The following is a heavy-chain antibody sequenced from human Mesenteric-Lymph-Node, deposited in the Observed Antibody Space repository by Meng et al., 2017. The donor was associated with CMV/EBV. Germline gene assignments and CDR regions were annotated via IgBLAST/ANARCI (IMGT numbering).Heavy chain of an antibody. CDR2: IYYRGNT. CDR1: GGSISSGDDY. CDR3: ARVLIFGNHVGFDY. Sequence: SGGSISSGDDYWSWIRQPPGKGLEWIGYIYYRGNTYYNPSLKSRLSISLDTSKSQFSLRLSSVTAADTAMYYCARVLIFGNHVGFDYWGQGTLVTVSS. V-gene: IGHV4-31*02. D-gene: IGHD3-10*02. J-gene: IGHJ4*02.